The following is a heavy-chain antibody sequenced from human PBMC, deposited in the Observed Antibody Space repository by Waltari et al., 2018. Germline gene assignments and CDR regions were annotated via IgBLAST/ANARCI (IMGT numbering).Heavy chain of an antibody. V-gene: IGHV1-2*02. CDR3: ARESGQWREFDY. J-gene: IGHJ4*02. D-gene: IGHD6-19*01. Sequence: QVQLVQSGAEVKKPGASVNVSCKASGYTFTGFYIQWVRQAPGQGLEWMGWINPNSGGTNYAQKFQGRVTMTRDTSINTAYMELSRLRSDDTAVYYCARESGQWREFDYWGQGTLVAVSS. CDR1: GYTFTGFY. CDR2: INPNSGGT.